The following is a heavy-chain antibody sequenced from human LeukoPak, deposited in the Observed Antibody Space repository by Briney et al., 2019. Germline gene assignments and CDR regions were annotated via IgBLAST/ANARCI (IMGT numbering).Heavy chain of an antibody. CDR3: ARVGNIVVVPAARSNYFDY. D-gene: IGHD2-2*01. CDR1: GYTFTGYY. J-gene: IGHJ4*02. Sequence: GASVKVSCKASGYTFTGYYMHWARQAPGQGLEWMGWINPNSGGTNYAQKFQGRVTMTRDTSISTASMELSRLRSDDTAVYYCARVGNIVVVPAARSNYFDYWGQGTLVTVSS. V-gene: IGHV1-2*02. CDR2: INPNSGGT.